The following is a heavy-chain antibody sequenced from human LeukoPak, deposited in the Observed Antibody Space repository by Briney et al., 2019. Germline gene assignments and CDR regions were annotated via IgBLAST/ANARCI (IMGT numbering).Heavy chain of an antibody. D-gene: IGHD6-19*01. J-gene: IGHJ4*02. CDR3: ARDWPDRRAGVGDY. CDR2: ISTYNGNT. Sequence: ASVKVSCKASGYTFTSFGLSWVRQAPGQGLEWMGWISTYNGNTHYAQTLQGRVTMTTDTSTSTAYMELRSLRSDDTAVYYCARDWPDRRAGVGDYWGQGTLVTVSS. V-gene: IGHV1-18*01. CDR1: GYTFTSFG.